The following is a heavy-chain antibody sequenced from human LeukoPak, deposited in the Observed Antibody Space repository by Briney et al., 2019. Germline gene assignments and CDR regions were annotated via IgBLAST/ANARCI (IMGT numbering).Heavy chain of an antibody. Sequence: GGSLRLSCAASGFTVSSDYMSWVRQAPGKGLEWVSVIYSGGSTFYADPVKGRFTISRDNSKNTLHLQMNSLRVEDTAIYYCARGTIARLGPFDCWGQGTLVIVSS. J-gene: IGHJ4*02. CDR3: ARGTIARLGPFDC. V-gene: IGHV3-53*01. CDR1: GFTVSSDY. D-gene: IGHD6-6*01. CDR2: IYSGGST.